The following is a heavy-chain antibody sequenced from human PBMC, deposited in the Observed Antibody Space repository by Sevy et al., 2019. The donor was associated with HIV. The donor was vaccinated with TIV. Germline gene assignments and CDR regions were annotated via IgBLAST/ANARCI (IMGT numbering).Heavy chain of an antibody. V-gene: IGHV3-30-3*01. D-gene: IGHD3-9*01. CDR2: ISYDGSNK. CDR3: ARAGYFDWFDAFDI. J-gene: IGHJ3*02. Sequence: GGSLRLSCAASGFTFSSYAMRWVRQAPGKGLEWVAVISYDGSNKYYADSVKGRFTISRDNSKNTLYLQMNSLRVEDTAVYYCARAGYFDWFDAFDIWGQWTMVTVSS. CDR1: GFTFSSYA.